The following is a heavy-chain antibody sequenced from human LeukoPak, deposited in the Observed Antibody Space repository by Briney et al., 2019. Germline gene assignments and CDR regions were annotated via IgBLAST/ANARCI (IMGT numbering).Heavy chain of an antibody. CDR2: ISSSSSYI. CDR1: GFTFSSYS. CDR3: ARGRDGYNLIDAFDI. Sequence: GGSLRLSCAASGFTFSSYSMNWVRQAPGKGLEWVSFISSSSSYIYYADSVKGRFTISRDNAKKSMYLQTNSLRAEDTAVYYCARGRDGYNLIDAFDIWGQGTMVTVSS. J-gene: IGHJ3*02. D-gene: IGHD5-24*01. V-gene: IGHV3-21*01.